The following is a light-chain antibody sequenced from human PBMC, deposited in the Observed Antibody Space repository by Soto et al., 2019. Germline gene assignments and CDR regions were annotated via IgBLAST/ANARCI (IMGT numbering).Light chain of an antibody. CDR1: SSDVGGYNY. CDR2: EVS. J-gene: IGLJ2*01. CDR3: SSSAGSNPL. Sequence: QSALTQPPSASGSPGQSVTISCTGTSSDVGGYNYVSWYQQHPGKAPKLMIYEVSRRPSGVPDRFSGSKSGNTASLTVSGLQADDEADYYCSSSAGSNPLFGGGTKLTVL. V-gene: IGLV2-8*01.